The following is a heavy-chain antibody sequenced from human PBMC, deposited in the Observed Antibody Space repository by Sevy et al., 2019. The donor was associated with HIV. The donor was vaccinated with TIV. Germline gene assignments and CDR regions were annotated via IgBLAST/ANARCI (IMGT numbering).Heavy chain of an antibody. V-gene: IGHV3-49*04. CDR1: GFTFGDFA. D-gene: IGHD1-1*01. CDR2: FKSRGLGGTL. Sequence: GGSLRLSCATSGFTFGDFAMNWVRQAPGKGLEWVAFFKSRGLGGTLDHAASVKGRFIISRDDSKGIAYLQMNDLKIEETGVYYYTRWKGAQSIFDFWGQGALVTVSS. J-gene: IGHJ4*02. CDR3: TRWKGAQSIFDF.